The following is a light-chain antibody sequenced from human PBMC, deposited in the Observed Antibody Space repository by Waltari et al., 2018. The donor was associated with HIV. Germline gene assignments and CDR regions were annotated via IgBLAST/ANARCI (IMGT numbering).Light chain of an antibody. CDR1: QSVLLNSNNKNY. Sequence: DVVMTQSPESLPVSLGAGAPINCKSNQSVLLNSNNKNYLAWYQQKPGQPPKLLIYWASTRESGVPDRFSGSGSGTNFTLTISSLQAEDVAVYYCQQYYNSPLTFGGGTKVEIK. CDR3: QQYYNSPLT. V-gene: IGKV4-1*01. CDR2: WAS. J-gene: IGKJ4*01.